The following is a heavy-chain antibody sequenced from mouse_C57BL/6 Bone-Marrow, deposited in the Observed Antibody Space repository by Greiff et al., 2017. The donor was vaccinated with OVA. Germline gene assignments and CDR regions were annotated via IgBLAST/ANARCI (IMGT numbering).Heavy chain of an antibody. J-gene: IGHJ3*01. Sequence: VQLVESGAELARPGASVKMSCKASGYTFTSYTMHWVKQRPGQGLEWIGYINPSSGYTKYNQKFKDKATLTADKSSSTAYMQLSSLTSEDSAVYYCARSMAWFAYWGQGTLVTVSA. V-gene: IGHV1-4*01. CDR2: INPSSGYT. CDR3: ARSMAWFAY. D-gene: IGHD2-3*01. CDR1: GYTFTSYT.